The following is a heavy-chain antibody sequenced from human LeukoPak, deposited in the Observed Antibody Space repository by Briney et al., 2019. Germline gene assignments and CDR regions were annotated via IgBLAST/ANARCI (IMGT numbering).Heavy chain of an antibody. J-gene: IGHJ5*02. V-gene: IGHV3-23*01. D-gene: IGHD3-3*01. CDR3: AKESTIFGVVIIPNWFDP. CDR1: GFTFSSYA. Sequence: GGSLRLSCAASGFTFSSYAMSWVRQAPGKGLEWVSAISGSGGSTYYADSVKGRFTISRDNSKNTLYLQMNNLRAEDTAVYYCAKESTIFGVVIIPNWFDPWGQGTLVTVSS. CDR2: ISGSGGST.